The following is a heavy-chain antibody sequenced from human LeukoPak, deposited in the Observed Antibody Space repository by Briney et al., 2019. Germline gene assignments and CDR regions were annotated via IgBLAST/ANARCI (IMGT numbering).Heavy chain of an antibody. CDR2: INIDGSST. CDR3: ARGGDSGSYCNY. D-gene: IGHD3-10*01. Sequence: HPGGSLRLSCAASGFTFSSYWMHWVRQAPGKGLVWVSRINIDGSSTSYADSVKGRFAISRDNAKNTLYLQMNSLRAEDTAVCYCARGGDSGSYCNYWGQGTLVTVSS. CDR1: GFTFSSYW. V-gene: IGHV3-74*01. J-gene: IGHJ4*02.